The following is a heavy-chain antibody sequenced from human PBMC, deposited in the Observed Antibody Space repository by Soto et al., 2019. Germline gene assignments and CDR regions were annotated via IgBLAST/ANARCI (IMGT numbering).Heavy chain of an antibody. V-gene: IGHV4-30-4*01. CDR1: GGSISSGDYY. CDR3: ARGILYVQGFGNWFDP. Sequence: SETLSLTCTVSGGSISSGDYYWSWIRQPPGKGLEWIGYIYYSGSTYYNPSLKSRVTISVDTSKNQFSLKLSSATAADTAVYYCARGILYVQGFGNWFDPWGQGTLVTVSS. J-gene: IGHJ5*02. D-gene: IGHD3-16*01. CDR2: IYYSGST.